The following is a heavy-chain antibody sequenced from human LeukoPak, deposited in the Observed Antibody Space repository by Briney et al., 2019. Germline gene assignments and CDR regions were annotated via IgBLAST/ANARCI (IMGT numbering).Heavy chain of an antibody. CDR3: ARLTASFTTVTARNPTDY. D-gene: IGHD4-17*01. V-gene: IGHV4-39*01. J-gene: IGHJ4*02. Sequence: SETLSLTCTVSGGSISSSSYYWGWIRQPPGKGLEWIGSIYYSGSTYYNPSLKSRVTISVDTSKNQFSLKLSSVTAADTAVCYCARLTASFTTVTARNPTDYWGQGTLVTVSS. CDR2: IYYSGST. CDR1: GGSISSSSYY.